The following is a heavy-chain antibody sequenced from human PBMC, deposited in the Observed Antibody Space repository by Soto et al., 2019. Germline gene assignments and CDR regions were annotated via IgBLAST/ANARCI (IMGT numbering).Heavy chain of an antibody. V-gene: IGHV1-69*12. J-gene: IGHJ6*02. D-gene: IGHD2-15*01. CDR2: IIPIFGTA. CDR1: GGTFSTYA. Sequence: QVQLVQSGAEVKKPGSSVKVSCKSSGGTFSTYAISWVRQAPGQGLEWMGGIIPIFGTANYAQKFQGRVTITADEPTITAEMELISLRSEDTAVYSCARDEMVVATGSRTWHYYYGMDVWGQGTTVTVSS. CDR3: ARDEMVVATGSRTWHYYYGMDV.